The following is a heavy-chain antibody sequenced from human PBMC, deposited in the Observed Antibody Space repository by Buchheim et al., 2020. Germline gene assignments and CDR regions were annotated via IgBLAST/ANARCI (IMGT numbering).Heavy chain of an antibody. V-gene: IGHV3-30*04. CDR2: ISYDGSNK. Sequence: QVQLVESGGGVVQPGRSLRLSCAASGFTFSSYATHWVRQAPGKGLEWVAVISYDGSNKYYADSVRGRFTISRDNSKNTLYLQMNSLSAEDTAVYYCARPLNTAMVGSPLDYWGQGTL. CDR3: ARPLNTAMVGSPLDY. D-gene: IGHD5-18*01. J-gene: IGHJ4*02. CDR1: GFTFSSYA.